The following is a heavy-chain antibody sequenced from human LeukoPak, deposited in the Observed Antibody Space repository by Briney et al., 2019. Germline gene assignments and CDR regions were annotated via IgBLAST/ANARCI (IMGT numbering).Heavy chain of an antibody. Sequence: ASVKVSCKASGGTFSSYAISWVRQAPGQGLEWMGGIIPIFGTANYAQKFQGRVTITTDESTSTAYMELSSLRSEDTAVYYCTRTAAAGTFDYWGQGTLVTVSS. CDR3: TRTAAAGTFDY. V-gene: IGHV1-69*05. CDR2: IIPIFGTA. CDR1: GGTFSSYA. D-gene: IGHD6-13*01. J-gene: IGHJ4*02.